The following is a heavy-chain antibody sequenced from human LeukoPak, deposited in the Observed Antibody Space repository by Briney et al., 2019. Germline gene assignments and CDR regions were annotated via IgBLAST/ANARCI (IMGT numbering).Heavy chain of an antibody. J-gene: IGHJ3*02. V-gene: IGHV3-74*01. D-gene: IGHD6-25*01. CDR3: ARVGGVSGRAFDM. CDR2: IRGVGTST. Sequence: GGSLRLSCAASGFTFSSYWMHWVRQDPGKGLVWVSYIRGVGTSTSYADSVKGRFTISRDNAKNTLYLQMNSLRVEDTAVYYCARVGGVSGRAFDMWGQGTMVTVSS. CDR1: GFTFSSYW.